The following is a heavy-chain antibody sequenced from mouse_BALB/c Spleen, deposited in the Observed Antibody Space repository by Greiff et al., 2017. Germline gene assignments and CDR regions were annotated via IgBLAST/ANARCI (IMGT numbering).Heavy chain of an antibody. CDR3: TSFDYYAMDY. J-gene: IGHJ4*01. CDR2: IYPSDSYT. V-gene: IGHV1-69*02. Sequence: VQLQQPGAELVRPGASVKLSCKASGYTFTSYWINWVKQRPGQGLEWIGNIYPSDSYTNYNQKFKDKATLTVDKSSSTAYMQLSSPTSEDSAVYYCTSFDYYAMDYWGQGTSVTVSS. CDR1: GYTFTSYW.